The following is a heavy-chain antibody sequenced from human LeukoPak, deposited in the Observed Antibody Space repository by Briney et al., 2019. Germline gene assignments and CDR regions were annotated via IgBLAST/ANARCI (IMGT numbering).Heavy chain of an antibody. CDR1: GFTFSSYS. Sequence: WGSLRFSCVASGFTFSSYSMNWVRQAPGKGLEWVSSISSSSSYIYYADSVKGRFTISRDNAKNSLYLQMNSLRAEDTAAYYCARGPGSYFGYWGQGTLVTVSS. J-gene: IGHJ4*02. V-gene: IGHV3-21*01. CDR2: ISSSSSYI. D-gene: IGHD1-26*01. CDR3: ARGPGSYFGY.